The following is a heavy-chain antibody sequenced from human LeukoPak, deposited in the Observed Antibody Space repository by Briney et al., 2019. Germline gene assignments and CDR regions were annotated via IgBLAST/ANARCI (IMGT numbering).Heavy chain of an antibody. CDR3: ARHLLIAAAGTLSWFDP. V-gene: IGHV3-66*04. D-gene: IGHD6-13*01. J-gene: IGHJ5*02. CDR2: IYSGGST. CDR1: GFTVSSTY. Sequence: GGSLRLSCAASGFTVSSTYMSWVSQAPGRGLEWVSVIYSGGSTYYADSVKGRFTISRDNSKNTLYLQMNSLRAEDTAVYYCARHLLIAAAGTLSWFDPWGQGTLVTVSS.